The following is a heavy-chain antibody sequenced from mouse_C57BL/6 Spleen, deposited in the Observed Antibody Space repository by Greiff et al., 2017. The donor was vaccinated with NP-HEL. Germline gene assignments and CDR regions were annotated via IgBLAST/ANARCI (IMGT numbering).Heavy chain of an antibody. CDR1: GFTFSSYT. Sequence: EVQVVESGGGLVKPGGSLKLSCAASGFTFSSYTMSWVRQTPEKRLEWVATISGGGGNTYYPDSVKGRFTISRDNAKNTLYLQMSSLRSEDTALYYCARQGYYDYDWFAYWGQGTLVTVSA. CDR3: ARQGYYDYDWFAY. D-gene: IGHD2-4*01. V-gene: IGHV5-9*01. CDR2: ISGGGGNT. J-gene: IGHJ3*01.